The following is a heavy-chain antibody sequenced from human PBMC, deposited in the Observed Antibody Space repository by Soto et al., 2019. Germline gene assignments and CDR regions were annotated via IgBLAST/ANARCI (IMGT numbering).Heavy chain of an antibody. D-gene: IGHD3-3*01. J-gene: IGHJ5*02. V-gene: IGHV4-4*07. CDR3: ARGQRFSDWFDP. Sequence: SETLSLTCTVSGDSISTNYWSWIRQSAERGLEWIGRIYSSGSTNYNPSLKSRVTISLDTSMNYFSLRLSSVTAADTAVYYCARGQRFSDWFDPWGQGTLVTVSS. CDR1: GDSISTNY. CDR2: IYSSGST.